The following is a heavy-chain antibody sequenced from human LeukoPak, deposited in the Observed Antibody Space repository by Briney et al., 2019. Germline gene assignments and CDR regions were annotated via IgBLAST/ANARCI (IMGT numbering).Heavy chain of an antibody. CDR1: GFTFSSYA. J-gene: IGHJ4*02. CDR3: ARDQPYYDSSGSLAFDY. V-gene: IGHV3-30-3*01. D-gene: IGHD3-22*01. CDR2: LSYDGSNK. Sequence: GGSLRLSCAASGFTFSSYAMHWVRQAPGKGLESVAVLSYDGSNKYYADSVKGRFTISRDNSKNTLYLQMNSLRAEDTAVYYCARDQPYYDSSGSLAFDYWGQGTLVTVSS.